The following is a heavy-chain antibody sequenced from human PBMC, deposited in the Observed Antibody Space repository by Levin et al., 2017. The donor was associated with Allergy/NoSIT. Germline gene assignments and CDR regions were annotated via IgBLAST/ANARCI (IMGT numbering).Heavy chain of an antibody. CDR1: GGPISSSSYY. CDR2: MYYSGNT. V-gene: IGHV4-39*01. CDR3: ARPEQPLDVAFHI. J-gene: IGHJ3*02. D-gene: IGHD6-13*01. Sequence: SETLSLTCTVSGGPISSSSYYWAWIRQPPGKGLEWIGSMYYSGNTYYNPSLKSRVTISVDTSKNQFSLKLSSVTAADTAVYFCARPEQPLDVAFHIWGQGTVVTVSS.